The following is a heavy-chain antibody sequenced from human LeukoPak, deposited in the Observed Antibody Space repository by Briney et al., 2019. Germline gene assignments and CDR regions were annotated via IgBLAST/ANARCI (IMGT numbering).Heavy chain of an antibody. Sequence: GESLKISCKGSGYKFTSYWIGWVRQMPGKGLEWMGIIYPGDSDTRYSPSFQGQVTISADKSISTAYLQWSSLKASDTAMYYCARQGIAVADSTEGSYYYYGMDVWGQGTTVTVSS. CDR3: ARQGIAVADSTEGSYYYYGMDV. V-gene: IGHV5-51*01. CDR2: IYPGDSDT. CDR1: GYKFTSYW. J-gene: IGHJ6*02. D-gene: IGHD6-19*01.